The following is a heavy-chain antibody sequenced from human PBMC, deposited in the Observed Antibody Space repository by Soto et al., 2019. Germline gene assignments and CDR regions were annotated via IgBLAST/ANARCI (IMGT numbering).Heavy chain of an antibody. CDR2: ISAYNGNT. V-gene: IGHV1-18*01. CDR1: GYSFTSYG. CDR3: ARDTGGGELSDI. J-gene: IGHJ3*02. D-gene: IGHD2-8*02. Sequence: QGQLVQSGAEVKKPGASVKVSCKASGYSFTSYGISWVRQAPGQGLEWMGWISAYNGNTYYVQKLQGRVTMTTDTSTSTASMELGSLRSDDTGVYYCARDTGGGELSDIWGQGTMVTVSS.